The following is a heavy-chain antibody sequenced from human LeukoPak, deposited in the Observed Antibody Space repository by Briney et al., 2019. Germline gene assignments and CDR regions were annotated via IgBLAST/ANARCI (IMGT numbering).Heavy chain of an antibody. CDR3: AKDLLSGSYYLEDAFDI. D-gene: IGHD1-26*01. Sequence: GRSLGLSCAASGFTFSSYGMHWVRQAPGKGLEWVAVISYDGSNKYYADSVKGRFTISRDNSKNTLYLQMNSLRAEDTAVYYCAKDLLSGSYYLEDAFDIWGQGTMVTVSS. CDR2: ISYDGSNK. CDR1: GFTFSSYG. V-gene: IGHV3-30*18. J-gene: IGHJ3*02.